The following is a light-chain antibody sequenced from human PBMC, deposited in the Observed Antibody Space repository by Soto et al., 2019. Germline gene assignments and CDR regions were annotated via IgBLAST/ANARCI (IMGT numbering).Light chain of an antibody. Sequence: QAVVTQEPSFSVSLQRTVFLTCTCRTRSVSTSYYPSWYQQTPGQAPRTLIYSTNTRSSGVPDRFSGSILGNKAALTITGAQADDESDYYCVLYMGSGPLFGGGTQLTVL. CDR1: TRSVSTSYY. CDR3: VLYMGSGPL. CDR2: STN. J-gene: IGLJ2*01. V-gene: IGLV8-61*01.